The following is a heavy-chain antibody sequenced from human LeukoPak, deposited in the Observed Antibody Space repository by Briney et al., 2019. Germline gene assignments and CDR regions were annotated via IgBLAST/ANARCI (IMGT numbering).Heavy chain of an antibody. J-gene: IGHJ4*02. V-gene: IGHV4-34*01. Sequence: SETLSLTCAVYGGSFSGYYWSWIRQPPGKGLEWIGEINHSGSTNYNPSLKSRVTIPVDTSKNQFSLKLSSVTAADTAVYYCARVSITYYDFWSGYSIPDYFDYWGQGTLVTVSS. CDR3: ARVSITYYDFWSGYSIPDYFDY. CDR1: GGSFSGYY. D-gene: IGHD3-3*01. CDR2: INHSGST.